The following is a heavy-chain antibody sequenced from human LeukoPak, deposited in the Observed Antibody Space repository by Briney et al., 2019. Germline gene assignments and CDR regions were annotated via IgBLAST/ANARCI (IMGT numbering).Heavy chain of an antibody. CDR1: GFTFSSYA. J-gene: IGHJ3*02. D-gene: IGHD6-13*01. CDR3: AKSDSSWFDAFDI. CDR2: ISGSGGST. V-gene: IGHV3-23*01. Sequence: PGGSLRLSCAASGFTFSSYAMSWVRQAPGKGLEWVSAISGSGGSTYYADSVKGRFTISRDNSKNTLYLQMNSLRAEDTAVYHCAKSDSSWFDAFDIWGQGTMVTVSS.